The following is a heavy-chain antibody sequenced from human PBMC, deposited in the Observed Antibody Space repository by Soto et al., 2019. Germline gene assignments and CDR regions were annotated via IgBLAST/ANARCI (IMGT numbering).Heavy chain of an antibody. J-gene: IGHJ6*01. CDR1: GGSISSYY. Sequence: SETLSLPCTVSGGSISSYYWSWIRQPAGEGLEWIGRIYTSGSTNYNPSLKSRVTMSVDTSKNQFSLKLSSVTAADTAVYYCARTNWNYAYYYGMDVWRQGPTVTVCS. CDR3: ARTNWNYAYYYGMDV. V-gene: IGHV4-4*07. D-gene: IGHD1-7*01. CDR2: IYTSGST.